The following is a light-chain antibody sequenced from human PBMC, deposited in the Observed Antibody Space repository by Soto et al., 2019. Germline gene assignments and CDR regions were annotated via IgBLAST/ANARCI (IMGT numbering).Light chain of an antibody. V-gene: IGKV3D-20*02. CDR3: QQRHMWPIT. CDR2: DAY. Sequence: EILLTQSPGTLSLSPGERATLSCRASQTISNRYLAWYQQKPGQAPRLLIYDAYNRATGIPPRFSGSGSGTDFTLTISSLEPEDSAVYYCQQRHMWPITFGQGTRLEIK. CDR1: QTISNRY. J-gene: IGKJ5*01.